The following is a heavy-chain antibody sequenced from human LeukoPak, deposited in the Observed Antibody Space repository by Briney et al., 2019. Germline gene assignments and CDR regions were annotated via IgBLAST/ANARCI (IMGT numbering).Heavy chain of an antibody. J-gene: IGHJ6*02. D-gene: IGHD1-26*01. Sequence: ASVKASCKASGYTFTSYDINWVRQAPGQGLEWMGWISAYNGNTNYAQKLQGRVTMTTDTSTSTAYMELRSLRSDDTAVYYCAKDWGMVGAHSYYYGMDVWGQGTTVTVSS. V-gene: IGHV1-18*01. CDR1: GYTFTSYD. CDR2: ISAYNGNT. CDR3: AKDWGMVGAHSYYYGMDV.